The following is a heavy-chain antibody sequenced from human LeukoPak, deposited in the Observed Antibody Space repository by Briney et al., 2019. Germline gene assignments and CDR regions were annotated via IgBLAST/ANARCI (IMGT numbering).Heavy chain of an antibody. CDR3: AKDRRELLPSYFDY. CDR2: ISSSGSTI. D-gene: IGHD1-26*01. Sequence: MSGGSLRLSCAASGFTFSDYYMSWIRQAPGKVLEWVSYISSSGSTIYYADSVKGRFTISRDNAKNSLYLQMNSLRAEDTAVYYCAKDRRELLPSYFDYWGQGTLVTVSS. V-gene: IGHV3-11*01. CDR1: GFTFSDYY. J-gene: IGHJ4*02.